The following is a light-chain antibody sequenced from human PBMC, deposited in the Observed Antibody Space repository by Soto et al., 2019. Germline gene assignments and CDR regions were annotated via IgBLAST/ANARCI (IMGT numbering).Light chain of an antibody. CDR3: QQYNNWPWT. CDR2: GAS. V-gene: IGKV3-15*01. CDR1: QSVSSN. J-gene: IGKJ1*01. Sequence: EIVMTQSPATLSVSPGERATLSCRASQSVSSNLAWYQQKPGQAPRLLIYGASTRATGIPARFSGSGSGTKFTSTISSLQSEDFAVYYCQQYNNWPWTFGQGTKVEIK.